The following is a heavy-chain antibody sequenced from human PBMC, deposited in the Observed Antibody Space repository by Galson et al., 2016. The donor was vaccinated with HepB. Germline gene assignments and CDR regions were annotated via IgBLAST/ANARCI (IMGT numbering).Heavy chain of an antibody. Sequence: SVKASCKASGYTFTTYGISWVRQAPGQGLEWMGWISAYNGDTTYAKKLQGRVTMTTDTSTSTAYMDLRSLRSDDTAVYYCAKLHENYHDSSGYFDYWGQGTLVTGSS. D-gene: IGHD3-22*01. CDR2: ISAYNGDT. CDR3: AKLHENYHDSSGYFDY. CDR1: GYTFTTYG. J-gene: IGHJ4*02. V-gene: IGHV1-18*01.